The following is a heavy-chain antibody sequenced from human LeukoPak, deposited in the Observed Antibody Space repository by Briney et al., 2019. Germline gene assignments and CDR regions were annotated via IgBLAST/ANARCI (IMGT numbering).Heavy chain of an antibody. D-gene: IGHD6-6*01. CDR3: ARDDRDISSFRFDY. Sequence: GGSLRLSCAASGFTFNTYSMNWVRQAPGKGLEWVSSISSHSRDIYYADPVKGRFTISRDNAKNSLHLQMNSLRAEDTAVYYCARDDRDISSFRFDYWGHGILVTVSS. CDR1: GFTFNTYS. J-gene: IGHJ4*01. CDR2: ISSHSRDI. V-gene: IGHV3-21*01.